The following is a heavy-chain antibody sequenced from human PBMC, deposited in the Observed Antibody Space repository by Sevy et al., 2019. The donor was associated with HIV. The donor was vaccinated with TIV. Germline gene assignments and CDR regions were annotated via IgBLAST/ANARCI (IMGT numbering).Heavy chain of an antibody. D-gene: IGHD2-15*01. J-gene: IGHJ6*02. Sequence: GGSLRLSCAASGFTFSSYWMSWVRQAPGKGLEWVANIKQDGSEKYYVDSVKGRFTISRDNAKNSLYLQMNSLRAEDTAGYYCARERCSGGSCYQLYYYYGMDVWGQGTTVTVSS. CDR1: GFTFSSYW. V-gene: IGHV3-7*01. CDR3: ARERCSGGSCYQLYYYYGMDV. CDR2: IKQDGSEK.